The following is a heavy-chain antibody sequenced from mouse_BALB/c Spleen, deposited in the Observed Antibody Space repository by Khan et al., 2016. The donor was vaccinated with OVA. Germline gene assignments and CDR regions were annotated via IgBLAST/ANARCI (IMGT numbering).Heavy chain of an antibody. D-gene: IGHD2-10*01. Sequence: QIQLVQSGPELKKPGETVKISCKASGHTFTNYGMNWVKQPPGKGLKWMGWINTYTGEPTYADDFNGRFAFSLETSASTAYLQINNLKNEDTATYFCARPPYFSYAMDYWGQGTLVTVSA. V-gene: IGHV9-3-1*01. CDR3: ARPPYFSYAMDY. J-gene: IGHJ4*01. CDR2: INTYTGEP. CDR1: GHTFTNYG.